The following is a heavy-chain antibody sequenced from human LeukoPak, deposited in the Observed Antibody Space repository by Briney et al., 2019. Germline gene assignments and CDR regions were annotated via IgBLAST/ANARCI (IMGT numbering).Heavy chain of an antibody. Sequence: PSETLSLTCTVSGGSISSSSYYWGWIRQPPGKGLEWIGSIYYSGSTYYNPSLKSRVSISVHTSKNQFSLKLRSVTAADTAVYYCARELGVLIAAAGNNWFDPWGQGTLVTVSS. V-gene: IGHV4-39*02. D-gene: IGHD6-13*01. J-gene: IGHJ5*02. CDR1: GGSISSSSYY. CDR2: IYYSGST. CDR3: ARELGVLIAAAGNNWFDP.